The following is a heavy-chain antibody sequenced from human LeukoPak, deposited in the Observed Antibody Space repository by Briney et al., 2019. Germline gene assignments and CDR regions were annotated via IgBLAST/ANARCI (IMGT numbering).Heavy chain of an antibody. D-gene: IGHD4-23*01. CDR3: ARDGPQFYGGNWFDP. CDR1: GGSFSGYY. Sequence: SETLSLTCAVYGGSFSGYYWSWIRQPPGKGLEWIGEINHSGSTNYNPSLKSRVTISVDTSKNQFSLKLSSVTAADTAVYYCARDGPQFYGGNWFDPWGQGTLVTVSS. J-gene: IGHJ5*02. V-gene: IGHV4-34*01. CDR2: INHSGST.